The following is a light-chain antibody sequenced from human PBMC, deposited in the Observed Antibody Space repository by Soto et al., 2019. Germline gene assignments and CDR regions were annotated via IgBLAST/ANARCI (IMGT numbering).Light chain of an antibody. V-gene: IGKV3-20*01. CDR1: QSVNSNY. CDR3: QQFSSYPLT. Sequence: EIVLTQSPCTLSLTPGQRATLSCRASQSVNSNYLAWYQQKRGQAPRLLIYGASSRATGIPDRFSGSGSGTDFTLTISRLEPEDFAVYYCQQFSSYPLTFGGGTKVDI. CDR2: GAS. J-gene: IGKJ4*01.